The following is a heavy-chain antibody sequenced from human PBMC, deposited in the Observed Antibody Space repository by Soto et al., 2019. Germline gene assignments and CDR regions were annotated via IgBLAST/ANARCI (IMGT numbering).Heavy chain of an antibody. J-gene: IGHJ5*02. CDR2: IIPILGIA. V-gene: IGHV1-69*02. CDR1: GGTFSSYT. D-gene: IGHD2-2*01. Sequence: QVQLVQSGAEVKKPGSSVKVSCKASGGTFSSYTISWVRQAPGQGLEWMGRIIPILGIANYAQKFQGRVTITADKPTSTAYMELSSLRSEDTAVYYCARGHCSSTSCYWGWFDPWGQGTLVTVAS. CDR3: ARGHCSSTSCYWGWFDP.